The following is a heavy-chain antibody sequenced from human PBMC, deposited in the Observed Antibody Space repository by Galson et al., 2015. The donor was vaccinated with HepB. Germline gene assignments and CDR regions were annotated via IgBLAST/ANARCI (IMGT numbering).Heavy chain of an antibody. CDR2: IYPNTGGT. J-gene: IGHJ4*02. CDR3: ARENWSYQD. CDR1: GYTFTSYH. V-gene: IGHV1-2*02. D-gene: IGHD1-7*01. Sequence: SVKVSCKASGYTFTSYHMHWVRQAPGQGLDWMGWIYPNTGGTNYAQKFQGRVTLTRDTSISTVYMGLNGLRSDDTAVYYCARENWSYQDWGQGTLVTVSS.